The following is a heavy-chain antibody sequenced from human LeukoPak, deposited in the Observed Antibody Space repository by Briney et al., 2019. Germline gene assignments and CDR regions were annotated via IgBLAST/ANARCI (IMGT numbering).Heavy chain of an antibody. CDR2: ISWNSGSI. CDR3: AKAGDYDSSRGRGGLDY. Sequence: GGSLRLSCAASGFTFDDYAMHWVRQAPGKGLEWVSGISWNSGSIGYADSVKGRFTISRDNAKNSLYLQMNSLRAEDTALYYCAKAGDYDSSRGRGGLDYWGQGTLVTVSS. CDR1: GFTFDDYA. J-gene: IGHJ4*02. V-gene: IGHV3-9*01. D-gene: IGHD3-22*01.